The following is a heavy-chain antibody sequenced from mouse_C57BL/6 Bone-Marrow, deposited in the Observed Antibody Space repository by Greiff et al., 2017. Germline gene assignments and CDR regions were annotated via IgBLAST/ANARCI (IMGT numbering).Heavy chain of an antibody. Sequence: VQLQQSGAELVRPGTSVKMSCKASGYTFTNYWIGWAKQRPGHGLEWIGDIYPGGGYTNYNEKFKGKATLTADKSSSTAYMQFSSLTSEDSASDYCARLGNDAMDYWGQGTSVTVSS. CDR3: ARLGNDAMDY. D-gene: IGHD2-1*01. J-gene: IGHJ4*01. CDR2: IYPGGGYT. V-gene: IGHV1-63*01. CDR1: GYTFTNYW.